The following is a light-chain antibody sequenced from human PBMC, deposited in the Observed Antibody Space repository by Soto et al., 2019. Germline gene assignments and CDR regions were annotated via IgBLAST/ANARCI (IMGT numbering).Light chain of an antibody. V-gene: IGKV1-5*01. J-gene: IGKJ1*01. CDR1: QSIRYY. CDR3: QHHNSYSQT. CDR2: GAS. Sequence: DIQLTQSPPILSASVGDRVTITCRASQSIRYYLAWYQQMPGKAPKLLIYGASSLQSGVPSRFSGSGSGTEFTLTISSLQPDDSATYFCQHHNSYSQTFGQGTKV.